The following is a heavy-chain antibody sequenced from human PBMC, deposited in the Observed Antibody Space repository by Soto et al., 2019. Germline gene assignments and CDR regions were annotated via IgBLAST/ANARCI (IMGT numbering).Heavy chain of an antibody. Sequence: SENLSLTCTVSGGSISSYYWSWIRQPPGKGLEWIGYIYYSGSTNYNPSLKSRVTISVDTSKNQFSLKLSSVTAADTAVYYCARRQYSSSSLSHHYVMAFWGQRTTVTVSS. J-gene: IGHJ6*02. CDR2: IYYSGST. CDR3: ARRQYSSSSLSHHYVMAF. CDR1: GGSISSYY. V-gene: IGHV4-59*01. D-gene: IGHD6-6*01.